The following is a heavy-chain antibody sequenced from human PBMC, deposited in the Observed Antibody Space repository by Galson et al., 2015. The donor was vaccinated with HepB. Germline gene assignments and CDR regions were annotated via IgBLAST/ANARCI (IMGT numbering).Heavy chain of an antibody. CDR2: ISYDGSNK. CDR3: AKDLNDFWSGYYRRSDAFDI. D-gene: IGHD3-3*01. CDR1: GFTFSSYG. Sequence: SLRLSCAASGFTFSSYGMHWVRQAPGKGLEWVAVISYDGSNKYYADSVKGRFTISRDNSKNTLYLQMNSLRAEDTAVYYCAKDLNDFWSGYYRRSDAFDIWGQGTMVTVSS. J-gene: IGHJ3*02. V-gene: IGHV3-30*18.